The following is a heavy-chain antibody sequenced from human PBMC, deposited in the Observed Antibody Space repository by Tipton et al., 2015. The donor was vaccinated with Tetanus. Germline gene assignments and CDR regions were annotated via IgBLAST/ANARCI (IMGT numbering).Heavy chain of an antibody. CDR2: ISGSRLTP. D-gene: IGHD1-14*01. J-gene: IGHJ6*04. Sequence: SLRLSCAASGFTFKSYTMNWVRQAPGNGLEWVAAISGSRLTPYYADSVKGRFTISRDNSKNTLSLQLNNLRADDTAIYYCAKEALGVLNLWGKGTSVIVSS. V-gene: IGHV3-23*01. CDR1: GFTFKSYT. CDR3: AKEALGVLNL.